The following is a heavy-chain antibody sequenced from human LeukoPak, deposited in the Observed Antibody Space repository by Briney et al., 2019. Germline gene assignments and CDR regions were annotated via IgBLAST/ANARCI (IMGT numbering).Heavy chain of an antibody. J-gene: IGHJ4*02. D-gene: IGHD6-6*01. CDR1: GFTFSNYA. CDR3: AKGSSSSSGRPDC. Sequence: GGSLRLSCAASGFTFSNYAMSWVRQAPGKGLEWVSAISGSGGSTYYADSVKGRFTISRDNSKNTLYLQLNSLRAEDTAVYYCAKGSSSSSGRPDCWGQGTLVTVSS. V-gene: IGHV3-23*01. CDR2: ISGSGGST.